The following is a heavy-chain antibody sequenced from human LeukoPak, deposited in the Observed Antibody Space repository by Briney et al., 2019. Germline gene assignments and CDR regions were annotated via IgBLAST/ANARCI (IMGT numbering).Heavy chain of an antibody. CDR2: VNPNSGGT. V-gene: IGHV1-2*02. CDR1: GYTFPAYY. CDR3: ARDSGTYIKFFMDV. D-gene: IGHD1-1*01. Sequence: ASGKVSCHASGYTFPAYYMNWVGQAPGQGREWRGGVNPNSGGTNYAQKVQGRVTMTRDTSISTAYMELSRLRSHDTAVYYCARDSGTYIKFFMDVWGKGTTVTVSS. J-gene: IGHJ6*01.